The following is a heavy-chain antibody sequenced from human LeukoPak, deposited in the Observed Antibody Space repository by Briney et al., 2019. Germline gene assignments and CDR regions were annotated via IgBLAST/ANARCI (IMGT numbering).Heavy chain of an antibody. V-gene: IGHV3-15*01. J-gene: IGHJ4*02. D-gene: IGHD2-21*01. Sequence: GGSLRLSCEGSGIFFTNAYMSWVRHTPGKGLEWVGRIKSKSDGGTTDYAAPVKGRFTISRDDSKNTLYLQMNSLKTEDTAVYYCTTGVVVIAPTDYWGQGTLVTVSS. CDR3: TTGVVVIAPTDY. CDR1: GIFFTNAY. CDR2: IKSKSDGGTT.